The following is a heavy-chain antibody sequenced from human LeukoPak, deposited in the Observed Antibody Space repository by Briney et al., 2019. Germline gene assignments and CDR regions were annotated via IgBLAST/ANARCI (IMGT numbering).Heavy chain of an antibody. V-gene: IGHV1-3*01. CDR2: INAGNGNT. CDR1: GYTFTSYA. D-gene: IGHD3-10*01. Sequence: GGSLRLSCAASGYTFTSYAMHWVRQAPGQRLEWMGWINAGNGNTKYSQKFQGRVTITRDTSASTAYMELSSLRSEDTAVYYCARDGSVTPLVIFDYWGQGTLVTVSS. CDR3: ARDGSVTPLVIFDY. J-gene: IGHJ4*02.